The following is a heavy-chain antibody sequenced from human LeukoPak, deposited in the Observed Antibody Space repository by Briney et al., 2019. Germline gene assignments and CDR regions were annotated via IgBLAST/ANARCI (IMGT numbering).Heavy chain of an antibody. Sequence: PSQTLSLTCTVSGGSISSGGYYWSWIRQPPGKGLEWIGYIYHSGSTNYNPSLKSRVTISVDTSKNQFSLKLSSVTAADTAVYYCARRGSISGGRIYWYFDLWGRGTLVTVSS. V-gene: IGHV4-30-2*01. D-gene: IGHD7-27*01. CDR3: ARRGSISGGRIYWYFDL. CDR2: IYHSGST. CDR1: GGSISSGGYY. J-gene: IGHJ2*01.